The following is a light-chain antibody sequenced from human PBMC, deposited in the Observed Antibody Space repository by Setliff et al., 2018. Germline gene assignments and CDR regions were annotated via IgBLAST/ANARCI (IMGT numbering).Light chain of an antibody. Sequence: QSVLTQPPSVSGAPGQTVTISCTGSSSNIGAGFGVHWYQQLPGKAPQLLIYGNNNRPSGVPDRFSGSRSGTSASLAITGLQSEDEADYYCLSFTTSDTVVFGTGTKVTVL. CDR3: LSFTTSDTVV. V-gene: IGLV1-40*01. J-gene: IGLJ1*01. CDR1: SSNIGAGFG. CDR2: GNN.